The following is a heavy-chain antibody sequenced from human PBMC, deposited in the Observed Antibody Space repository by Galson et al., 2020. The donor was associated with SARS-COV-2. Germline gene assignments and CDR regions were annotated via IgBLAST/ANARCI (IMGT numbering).Heavy chain of an antibody. CDR3: ARDPAPLYGDNYYYGMDV. D-gene: IGHD4-17*01. J-gene: IGHJ6*02. V-gene: IGHV4-59*01. CDR1: DGPISSYY. CDR2: ISYSGSA. Sequence: ETSETLSLTCSVSDGPISSYYWSWIRQPPGKGLEWIGYISYSGSANYNPSLGSRVTISVDLSKNQFSLKLTSVTAADTAVYYCARDPAPLYGDNYYYGMDVWGRGTTVTVSS.